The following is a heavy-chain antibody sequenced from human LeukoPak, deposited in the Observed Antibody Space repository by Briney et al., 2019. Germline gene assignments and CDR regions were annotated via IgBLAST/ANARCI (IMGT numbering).Heavy chain of an antibody. D-gene: IGHD1-26*01. CDR1: GYTFTSYD. V-gene: IGHV1-8*01. J-gene: IGHJ2*01. CDR3: ARGAPDSKWGYFDL. CDR2: MNPNSGNT. Sequence: ASVKVSCKSSGYTFTSYDIHWVRQATGQGLEWMGWMNPNSGNTGYAQKFRGRVTMTRNTSISTAYMELSRLRSEDTAVYYCARGAPDSKWGYFDLWGRGTLVTVSS.